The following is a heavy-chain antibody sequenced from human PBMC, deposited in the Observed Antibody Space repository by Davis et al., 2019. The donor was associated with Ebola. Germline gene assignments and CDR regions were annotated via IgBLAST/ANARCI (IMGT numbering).Heavy chain of an antibody. Sequence: ASVKVSCKASGYTFTGYNIHWVRQAPGHGLEWLGRVILKSGATNYAQKFQGRVTMTRDTSISTVYMELSNLRYDDTADYYCARGHNYAHEYWGQGTLVTVSS. CDR1: GYTFTGYN. CDR3: ARGHNYAHEY. D-gene: IGHD4-11*01. V-gene: IGHV1-2*06. CDR2: VILKSGAT. J-gene: IGHJ4*02.